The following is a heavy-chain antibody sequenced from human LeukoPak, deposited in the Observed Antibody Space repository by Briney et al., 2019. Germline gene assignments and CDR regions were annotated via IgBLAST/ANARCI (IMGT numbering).Heavy chain of an antibody. CDR1: GDSISSYY. CDR2: IYHSGST. Sequence: SETLSLTCTVSGDSISSYYWSWIRQPPGGGLEWVGYIYHSGSTNYNPSLKSRVTISVDTSKNQFSLRLTSVTAADTAVYYCARALRQQLVTGWFDPWGQGTLVTVSS. CDR3: ARALRQQLVTGWFDP. V-gene: IGHV4-59*01. J-gene: IGHJ5*02. D-gene: IGHD6-13*01.